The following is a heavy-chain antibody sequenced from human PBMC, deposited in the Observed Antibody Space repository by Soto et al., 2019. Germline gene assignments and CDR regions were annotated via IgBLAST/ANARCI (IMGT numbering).Heavy chain of an antibody. V-gene: IGHV3-21*01. CDR3: ARDQPGYSYGYGLGY. J-gene: IGHJ4*02. Sequence: EVQLVESGGGLVKPGGSLKLSCAASGFTFSSYSMNWVRQAPGKGLEWVSSISSSSSYIYYADSVKGRFTICRDNAKNSLYLQMNSLRAEDTAVYYGARDQPGYSYGYGLGYWGQGTLVTVSS. CDR2: ISSSSSYI. CDR1: GFTFSSYS. D-gene: IGHD5-18*01.